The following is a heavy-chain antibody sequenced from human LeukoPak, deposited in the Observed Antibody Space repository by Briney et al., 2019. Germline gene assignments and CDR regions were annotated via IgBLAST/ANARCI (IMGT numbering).Heavy chain of an antibody. CDR3: AKDVGKWESLHFFDY. J-gene: IGHJ4*02. V-gene: IGHV3-23*01. CDR1: GFTFSNYA. Sequence: GGSLRLSCAASGFTFSNYAMSWVRQPPGKGLEWVSVVSGSGGSTYYADSVKGRFTISRDDSRNTLYLQMNSLRGDDTAVYYCAKDVGKWESLHFFDYWGQGTLVTVSS. D-gene: IGHD1-26*01. CDR2: VSGSGGST.